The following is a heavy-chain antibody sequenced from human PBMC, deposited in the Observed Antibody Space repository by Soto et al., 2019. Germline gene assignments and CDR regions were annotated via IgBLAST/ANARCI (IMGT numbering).Heavy chain of an antibody. D-gene: IGHD1-20*01. CDR3: AKGLDPITAAAFDF. J-gene: IGHJ4*02. Sequence: EVHLLESGGGLVQPGGSLRLSCVASKFPFTDFAMNWVRQAPGMGLEWVSAVSGRGDRTYYADSVNGRFTISRVNSQNIVFLQMLSLRAEVAGGYSCAKGLDPITAAAFDFWGQGALVPVSS. V-gene: IGHV3-23*01. CDR1: KFPFTDFA. CDR2: VSGRGDRT.